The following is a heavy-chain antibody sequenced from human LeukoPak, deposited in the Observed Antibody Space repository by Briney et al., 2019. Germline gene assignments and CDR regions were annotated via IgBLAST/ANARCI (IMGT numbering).Heavy chain of an antibody. Sequence: GASVKVSCKASGYTFTAYYMHWVRQAPGQGLEWMGWINPNSGGTNYAQKFQGRVTMTRDTSISTAYMELSRLRSDDTAVYYCARILGDTARPVLRPMRLRAFDIWGQGTMVTVSS. D-gene: IGHD3-16*01. CDR2: INPNSGGT. CDR1: GYTFTAYY. V-gene: IGHV1-2*02. J-gene: IGHJ3*02. CDR3: ARILGDTARPVLRPMRLRAFDI.